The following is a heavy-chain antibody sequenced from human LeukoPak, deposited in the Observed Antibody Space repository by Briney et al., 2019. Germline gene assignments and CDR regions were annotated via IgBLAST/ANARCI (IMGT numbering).Heavy chain of an antibody. CDR1: GFTFSSYA. CDR2: ISGSGGST. Sequence: PGGSLRLSCAASGFTFSSYAMSWVRQAPGKGLEWVSAISGSGGSTYYADSVKGRFTISRDNSKNTLYLQMNSLRAEDTAVYYCAKAVPITMVRGVIGPFDYWGQGTLVTVSS. D-gene: IGHD3-10*01. J-gene: IGHJ4*02. V-gene: IGHV3-23*01. CDR3: AKAVPITMVRGVIGPFDY.